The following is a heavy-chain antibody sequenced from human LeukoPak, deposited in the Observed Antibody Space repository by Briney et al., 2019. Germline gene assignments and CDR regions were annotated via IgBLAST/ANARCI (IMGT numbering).Heavy chain of an antibody. CDR1: GYTFSSYG. CDR3: AREAPQSNWRGDYFDY. V-gene: IGHV1-18*01. Sequence: ASVKVSCKASGYTFSSYGISWVRQAPGQGLEWMGWINIHNGYTIYGQKIQGRVTMTADKSTNTAHMDLRSLRSDDTAVYYCAREAPQSNWRGDYFDYWGQGTQVTVSS. J-gene: IGHJ4*02. CDR2: INIHNGYT. D-gene: IGHD1-1*01.